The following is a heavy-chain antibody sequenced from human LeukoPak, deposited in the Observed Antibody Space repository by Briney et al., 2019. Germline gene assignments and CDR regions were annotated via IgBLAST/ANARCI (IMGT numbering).Heavy chain of an antibody. D-gene: IGHD6-13*01. CDR2: IYSDNT. J-gene: IGHJ4*02. Sequence: GGSLRLSCTVSGFTVSSNSMSWVRQAPGKGLEWVSFIYSDNTHYSDSVKGRFTISRDNSKNTPSLHMNSLRAEDTALYYCAKWFLPIAPAGTEVFWGQGTLVTVSS. CDR1: GFTVSSNS. V-gene: IGHV3-53*01. CDR3: AKWFLPIAPAGTEVF.